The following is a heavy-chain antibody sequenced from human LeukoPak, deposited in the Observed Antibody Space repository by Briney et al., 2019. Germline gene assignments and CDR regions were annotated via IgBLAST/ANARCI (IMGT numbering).Heavy chain of an antibody. CDR3: ARRNIGLYYFDY. CDR2: IYYSGNT. Sequence: SETLSLTCTVSGASISSSSYYWGWIRQPPGKGLEWIGNIYYSGNTYYNASLKSRVTISVYTSKNRFSLKVSSVTAADTAFDCCARRNIGLYYFDYWGQGILVAVSS. V-gene: IGHV4-39*01. D-gene: IGHD2/OR15-2a*01. CDR1: GASISSSSYY. J-gene: IGHJ4*02.